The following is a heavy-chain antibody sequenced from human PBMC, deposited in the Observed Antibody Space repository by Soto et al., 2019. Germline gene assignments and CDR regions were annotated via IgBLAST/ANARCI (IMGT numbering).Heavy chain of an antibody. Sequence: GGSLRLPCAASGFTFSSYGMHWVRQAPGKGLEWVAVIWYDGSNKYYADSVKGRFTISRDNSKNTLYLQMNSLRAEDTAVYYCARDQEGRGYDPFCVMDVWGKGTTVTVSS. CDR1: GFTFSSYG. V-gene: IGHV3-33*01. D-gene: IGHD5-12*01. CDR3: ARDQEGRGYDPFCVMDV. J-gene: IGHJ6*03. CDR2: IWYDGSNK.